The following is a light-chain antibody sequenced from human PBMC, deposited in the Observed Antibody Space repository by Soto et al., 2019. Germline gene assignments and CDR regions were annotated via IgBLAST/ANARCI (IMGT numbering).Light chain of an antibody. CDR1: QSVGSL. J-gene: IGKJ5*01. CDR3: QQYNDWPIT. CDR2: RVS. V-gene: IGKV3-15*01. Sequence: EVVMTQSPATLSVSPGEGATLSCRASQSVGSLVAWYQQKPGQAPRLLIYRVSTRATDIAARFTGSGSGTEFTITISSLQTEDFAIYYCQQYNDWPITFGPGTRLEIK.